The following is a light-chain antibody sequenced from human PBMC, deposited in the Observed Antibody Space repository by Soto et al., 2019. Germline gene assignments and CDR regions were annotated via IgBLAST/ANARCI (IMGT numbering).Light chain of an antibody. CDR3: SSYTSSSLYV. CDR1: SSNVGGYNY. J-gene: IGLJ1*01. CDR2: DVS. Sequence: QSALTQPASVSWSPGQSITISCTGTSSNVGGYNYVSWYQQHPGKAPKLMIYDVSNRPSGVSNRFSGSKSGNTASLTISGLQAEDEADYYCSSYTSSSLYVFGTGTKLT. V-gene: IGLV2-14*01.